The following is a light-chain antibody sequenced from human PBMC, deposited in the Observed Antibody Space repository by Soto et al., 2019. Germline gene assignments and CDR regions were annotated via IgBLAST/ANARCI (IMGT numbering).Light chain of an antibody. CDR1: QSISSS. CDR3: QQYYNWPRT. J-gene: IGKJ1*01. CDR2: YKS. Sequence: EIVMTQSPAPLSPSPLERATLSCRASQSISSSLAWYQQKPGQAPRLLIYYKSTRATGIPARFSGSGSGTEFTLTISSLQSEEFAVYYCQQYYNWPRTVGQGTKVDIK. V-gene: IGKV3-15*01.